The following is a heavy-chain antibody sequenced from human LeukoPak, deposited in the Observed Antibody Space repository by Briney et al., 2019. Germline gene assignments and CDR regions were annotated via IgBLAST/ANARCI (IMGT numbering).Heavy chain of an antibody. Sequence: SGGSLRLSCAASGFTFSSYWMTGVRQAPGKGLEWVATIKHDGSEDYYVDSVKGRFTISRDNAKSSMWLQMSSRRAEDTAVYYCGRDQTPFYWGQGSLVTVSS. V-gene: IGHV3-7*01. CDR1: GFTFSSYW. D-gene: IGHD2-15*01. CDR3: GRDQTPFY. CDR2: IKHDGSED. J-gene: IGHJ4*02.